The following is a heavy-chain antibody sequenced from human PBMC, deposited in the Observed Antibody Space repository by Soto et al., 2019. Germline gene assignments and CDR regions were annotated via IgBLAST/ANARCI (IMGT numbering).Heavy chain of an antibody. J-gene: IGHJ4*02. Sequence: PETLSLPCTVSGDSTSTYYSTWIRQPPGEGLEWIGYVYYSRSGNYNPSLTSRVTISVDTSQNQFSLKLTSVTAADTAVYCCARRTRGDTAGFEYWGRGTLVNVSS. CDR2: VYYSRSG. CDR1: GDSTSTYY. D-gene: IGHD4-17*01. V-gene: IGHV4-59*08. CDR3: ARRTRGDTAGFEY.